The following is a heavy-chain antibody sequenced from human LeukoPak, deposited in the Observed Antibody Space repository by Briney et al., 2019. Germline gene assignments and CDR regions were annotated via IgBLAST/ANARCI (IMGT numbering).Heavy chain of an antibody. D-gene: IGHD3-22*01. CDR3: ATGSGYYYGH. V-gene: IGHV3-30*12. CDR2: VHHDGSER. J-gene: IGHJ4*02. CDR1: GFTFSNYY. Sequence: GRSLRLSCAASGFTFSNYYMHWVRQAPGKGLEWVAVVHHDGSERYYADSVKGRFTISRDNSKNTLYVQMDSLRVEDTAVYYCATGSGYYYGHWGQGTLVTVSS.